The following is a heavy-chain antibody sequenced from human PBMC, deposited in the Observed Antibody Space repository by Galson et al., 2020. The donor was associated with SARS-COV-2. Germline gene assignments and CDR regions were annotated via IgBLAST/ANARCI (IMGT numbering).Heavy chain of an antibody. D-gene: IGHD3-3*01. Sequence: GESLKISCKASGYTFTSYYMHWVRQAPGQGLEWMGIINPSGGSTSYAQKFQGRVTMTRDTSTSTVYMELSSLRSEDTAVYYCARVQNPNKYYDFWSGYSGYYYYGMDVWGQGTTVTVSS. CDR1: GYTFTSYY. J-gene: IGHJ6*02. V-gene: IGHV1-46*01. CDR3: ARVQNPNKYYDFWSGYSGYYYYGMDV. CDR2: INPSGGST.